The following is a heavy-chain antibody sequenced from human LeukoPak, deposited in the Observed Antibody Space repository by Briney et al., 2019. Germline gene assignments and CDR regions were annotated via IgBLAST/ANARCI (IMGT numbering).Heavy chain of an antibody. CDR1: GFTFSNYW. D-gene: IGHD6-6*01. CDR2: INTDGSST. CDR3: AREYSSSYRIDY. Sequence: GGSLRLSCAASGFTFSNYWMHWVRHAPGKGLVWVSRINTDGSSTTYADSVKGRFTISRDNAKNTLYLQMNSLSAEDTAVYYCAREYSSSYRIDYWGQGTLVTVSS. J-gene: IGHJ4*02. V-gene: IGHV3-74*01.